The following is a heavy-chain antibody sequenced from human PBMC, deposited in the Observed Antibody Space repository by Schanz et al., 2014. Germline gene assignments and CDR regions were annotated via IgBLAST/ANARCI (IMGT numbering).Heavy chain of an antibody. Sequence: QVQLQESGPGLVKPSETLSLTCAVSGASVSSFYWSWIRQPARKGLEWIGHVYATGRTKYNPSLKSRVTMSVDTSQKQISLKLTSVTAADTAVYYCARTLVNGSRKWFVPWGPGTQVTVSS. D-gene: IGHD3-10*01. CDR3: ARTLVNGSRKWFVP. CDR2: VYATGRT. V-gene: IGHV4-4*07. J-gene: IGHJ5*02. CDR1: GASVSSFY.